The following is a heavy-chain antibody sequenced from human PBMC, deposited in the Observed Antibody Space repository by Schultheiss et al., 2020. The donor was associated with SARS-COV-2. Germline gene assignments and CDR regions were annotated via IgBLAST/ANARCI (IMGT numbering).Heavy chain of an antibody. J-gene: IGHJ2*01. V-gene: IGHV1-8*01. Sequence: ASVKVSCKASGYTFTSYDINWVRQATGQGLEWMGWMNPNSGNTGYAQKFQGRVTMTRNTSISTAYMELSSLRSEDTAVYYCARDSRRWRFFDLWGRGTLVTVSS. CDR1: GYTFTSYD. CDR2: MNPNSGNT. CDR3: ARDSRRWRFFDL. D-gene: IGHD3-3*01.